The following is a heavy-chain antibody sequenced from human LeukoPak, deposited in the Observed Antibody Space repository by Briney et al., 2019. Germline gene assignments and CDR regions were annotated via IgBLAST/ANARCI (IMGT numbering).Heavy chain of an antibody. D-gene: IGHD1-20*01. CDR1: GGTFSSYT. Sequence: SVKVSCKASGGTFSSYTISWVRQAPGQGLEWVGRIIPILGIANYAQKFQGRVTITADKSTSTAYMELSSLRSEDTAVYYCARTSLGITGTNWFDPWGQGTLVTVSS. J-gene: IGHJ5*02. CDR3: ARTSLGITGTNWFDP. CDR2: IIPILGIA. V-gene: IGHV1-69*02.